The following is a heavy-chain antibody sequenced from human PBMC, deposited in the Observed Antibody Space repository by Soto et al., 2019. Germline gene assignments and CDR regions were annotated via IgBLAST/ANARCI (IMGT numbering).Heavy chain of an antibody. CDR1: DYSISSGYY. J-gene: IGHJ3*01. CDR3: ARDRDCYYYSLDF. V-gene: IGHV4-38-2*02. Sequence: PSETLSLTCGVSDYSISSGYYWAWIRQPPGKGLEWLGSIYHSGSTYQNPSLSSRVTISVDTSRNKFSLRLSSVTAADTAVYYFARDRDCYYYSLDFWGQGTVRTVS. D-gene: IGHD2-21*01. CDR2: IYHSGST.